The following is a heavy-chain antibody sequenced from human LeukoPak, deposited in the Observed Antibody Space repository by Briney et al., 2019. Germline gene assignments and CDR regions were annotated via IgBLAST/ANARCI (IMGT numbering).Heavy chain of an antibody. J-gene: IGHJ4*02. CDR3: AKSLGYGSGNFYFDY. Sequence: GGSLRLSCAASGFTFSNYVMNWVRQAPGKGLEWVSTVSGSGDNIYYADSVKGRFTISRDNSRSTLNLQMNSLRAEDTAIYYCAKSLGYGSGNFYFDYWGQGTLVTVSS. CDR1: GFTFSNYV. CDR2: VSGSGDNI. V-gene: IGHV3-23*01. D-gene: IGHD3-10*01.